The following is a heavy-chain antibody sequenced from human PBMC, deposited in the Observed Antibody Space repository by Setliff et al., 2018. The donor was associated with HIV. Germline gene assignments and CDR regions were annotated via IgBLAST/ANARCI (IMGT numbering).Heavy chain of an antibody. Sequence: LRLSCAASGFTFSRYWMHWVRQAPGQGLVWVSGINNDTTTTTYADSVKGRFSISRDNAKNTLYLQMNGLRGDDTAVYYCAREYYDFWSGYSDAFHIWGQGTMVTVSS. CDR1: GFTFSRYW. CDR2: INNDTTTT. J-gene: IGHJ3*02. CDR3: AREYYDFWSGYSDAFHI. D-gene: IGHD3-3*01. V-gene: IGHV3-74*01.